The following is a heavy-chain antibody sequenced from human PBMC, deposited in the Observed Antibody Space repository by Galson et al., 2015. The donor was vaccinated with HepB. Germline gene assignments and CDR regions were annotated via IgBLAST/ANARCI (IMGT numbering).Heavy chain of an antibody. CDR1: GFIVSTNY. CDR2: IYSADIT. Sequence: SLRLSCAASGFIVSTNYMSWVRQAPGKGLEWVSVIYSADITYYADSVKGRFTISRDNSKNTVYLQMNYLRAEDTAVYYCARVGGHYDNSGFVPYYFHYWGQGTLVTVSS. J-gene: IGHJ4*02. D-gene: IGHD3-22*01. CDR3: ARVGGHYDNSGFVPYYFHY. V-gene: IGHV3-53*01.